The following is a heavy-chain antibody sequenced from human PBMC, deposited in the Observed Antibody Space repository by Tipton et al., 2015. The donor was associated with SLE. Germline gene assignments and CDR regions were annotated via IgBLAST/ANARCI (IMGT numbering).Heavy chain of an antibody. Sequence: TLSLTCAVYGGSFSVHYWSWSWIRQPPGKGLEWIGSIHYSGSTNYNPSLKSRVTISVDTSKNQFSLKLSSVTAADTAVYYCARGRRSSSWYPLNYWGQGTLVTVSS. CDR1: GGSFSVHY. CDR2: IHYSGST. D-gene: IGHD6-13*01. CDR3: ARGRRSSSWYPLNY. V-gene: IGHV4-34*01. J-gene: IGHJ4*02.